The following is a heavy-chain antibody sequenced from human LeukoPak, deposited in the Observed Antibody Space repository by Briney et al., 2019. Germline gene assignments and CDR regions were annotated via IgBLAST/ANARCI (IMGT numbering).Heavy chain of an antibody. Sequence: SQTLSLTCAVSGVSISSGGYSWSWIRQPPGKGLEWIGYIYHSGSTYYNPSLKSRVTISVDRSKNQFSLKLSSVTAADTAVYYCARVVRGVIPKGNWFDPWGQGTLVTVSS. V-gene: IGHV4-30-2*01. J-gene: IGHJ5*02. CDR1: GVSISSGGYS. D-gene: IGHD3-10*01. CDR3: ARVVRGVIPKGNWFDP. CDR2: IYHSGST.